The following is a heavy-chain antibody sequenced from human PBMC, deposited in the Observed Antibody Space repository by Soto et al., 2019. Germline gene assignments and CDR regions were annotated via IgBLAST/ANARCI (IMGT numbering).Heavy chain of an antibody. V-gene: IGHV3-30-3*01. D-gene: IGHD3-22*01. CDR1: GFTFNNYA. Sequence: QVQLVESGGGVVQPGRSLRLSCAASGFTFNNYAMHWVRQAPGKGLEWVSFISYVGSSKYYADSVTGRVTISRDNSKNTLYLQMNSLRAEDTAVYYCASSPPYYYDSSGYSYYFDYWGQGTLVTVSS. CDR2: ISYVGSSK. J-gene: IGHJ4*02. CDR3: ASSPPYYYDSSGYSYYFDY.